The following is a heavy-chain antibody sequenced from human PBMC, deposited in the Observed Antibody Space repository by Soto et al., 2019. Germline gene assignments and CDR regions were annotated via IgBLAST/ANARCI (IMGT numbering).Heavy chain of an antibody. Sequence: PSETLSFTCTVSGGSISSGGYYWSWIRQHPGKGLEWIGYIYYSGSTYYNPSLESRVTISVDTSKNQFSLKLSSVTAADTAVYYCARGPPYCGGDCYRITPFDYWGHGTLVTVSS. CDR3: ARGPPYCGGDCYRITPFDY. D-gene: IGHD2-21*02. J-gene: IGHJ4*01. CDR1: GGSISSGGYY. V-gene: IGHV4-31*03. CDR2: IYYSGST.